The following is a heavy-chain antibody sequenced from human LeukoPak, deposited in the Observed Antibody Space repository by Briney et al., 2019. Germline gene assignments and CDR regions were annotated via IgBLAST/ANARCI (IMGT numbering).Heavy chain of an antibody. CDR1: GYTFTGYY. V-gene: IGHV1-2*06. Sequence: ASVKVSCKASGYTFTGYYMHWVRQAPGQGLEWMGRINPNSGGTNYAQKFQGRVTMTRDTSISTAYMELSRLRSDDTAVYYCARSYYDRSGYRFDYWGQGTLVTVSS. CDR3: ARSYYDRSGYRFDY. CDR2: INPNSGGT. J-gene: IGHJ4*02. D-gene: IGHD3-22*01.